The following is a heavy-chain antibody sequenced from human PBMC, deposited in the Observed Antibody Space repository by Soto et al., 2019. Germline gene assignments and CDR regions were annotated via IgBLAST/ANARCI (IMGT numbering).Heavy chain of an antibody. CDR1: GFTFSSYS. V-gene: IGHV3-48*01. CDR2: ISSSSSTI. D-gene: IGHD2-15*01. J-gene: IGHJ4*02. CDR3: ARDRCSGGSCYSKY. Sequence: PGGSLRLSCAASGFTFSSYSMNWVRQAPGKGLEWVSYISSSSSTIYYADSVKGRFTISRDNAKNSLYLQMNSLRAEDTAVYYCARDRCSGGSCYSKYWGQGTLVTVSS.